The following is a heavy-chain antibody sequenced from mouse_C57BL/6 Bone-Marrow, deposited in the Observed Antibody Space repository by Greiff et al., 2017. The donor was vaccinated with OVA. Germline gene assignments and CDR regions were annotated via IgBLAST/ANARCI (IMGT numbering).Heavy chain of an antibody. CDR1: GYTFTSYW. D-gene: IGHD1-1*02. CDR2: IYPGSGST. Sequence: QVQLQQPGAELVKPGASVKMSCKASGYTFTSYWITWVKQRPGQGLEWIGDIYPGSGSTNYNEKFKSKATLTVETSSSTAYMHLSSLTSEDSAVYYCARWCYAMDYWGQGTSVTVSS. CDR3: ARWCYAMDY. J-gene: IGHJ4*01. V-gene: IGHV1-55*01.